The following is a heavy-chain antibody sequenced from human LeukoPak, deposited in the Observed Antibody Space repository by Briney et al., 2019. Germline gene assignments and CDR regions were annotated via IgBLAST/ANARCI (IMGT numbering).Heavy chain of an antibody. CDR1: GGSITTTNY. V-gene: IGHV4-4*02. J-gene: IGHJ4*02. CDR2: ISLSGYT. Sequence: PSGTLSLTCGVSGGSITTTNYWSWVRQSPGRGLEWIGKISLSGYTGFNPSLRGRVTMSLDESKNHLSLTLTSVTAADTAIYYCSRESGPYSPFGHWGQGILVTFTT. CDR3: SRESGPYSPFGH. D-gene: IGHD1-26*01.